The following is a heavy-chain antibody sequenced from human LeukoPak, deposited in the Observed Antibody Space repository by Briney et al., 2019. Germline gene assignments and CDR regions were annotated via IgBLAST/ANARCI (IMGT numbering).Heavy chain of an antibody. V-gene: IGHV5-51*01. CDR1: GYRLSNYW. CDR3: ARSYFGGDCNFDF. Sequence: GESLKISCKASGYRLSNYWIGWVRQMPGKGLEWMGSIYLGDSDTRYSPPSQGQLTISADKSISTAYLQWSSLKASDSAMYYCARSYFGGDCNFDFWGQRTLVTVSS. D-gene: IGHD2-21*02. J-gene: IGHJ4*02. CDR2: IYLGDSDT.